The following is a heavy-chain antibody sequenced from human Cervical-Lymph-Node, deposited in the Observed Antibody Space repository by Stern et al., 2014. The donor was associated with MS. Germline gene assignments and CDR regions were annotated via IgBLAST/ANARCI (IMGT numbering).Heavy chain of an antibody. CDR2: ISHRGST. Sequence: VQLEESGPGLVKPSGTLSLTCAVSGDSISSTNWWNWVRQSPGKGLEWIGEISHRGSTNYNPSLKSRVTISVDKSQKQISLNISSVTAADTAVYYCVRHTINFDSCYYDMDVWGQGTTVTVSS. D-gene: IGHD3-9*01. V-gene: IGHV4-4*02. CDR1: GDSISSTNW. CDR3: VRHTINFDSCYYDMDV. J-gene: IGHJ6*02.